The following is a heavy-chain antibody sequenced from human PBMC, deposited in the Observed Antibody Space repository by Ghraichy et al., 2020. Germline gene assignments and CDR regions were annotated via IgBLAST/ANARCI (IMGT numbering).Heavy chain of an antibody. V-gene: IGHV4-31*03. CDR3: AGWSWETYRGGMDV. CDR2: IYYSGST. CDR1: GGSISSGGYY. Sequence: SETLSLTCTVSGGSISSGGYYWSWIRQPPGKGLEWIGYIYYSGSTYYNPSLKSRVTISVDTSKNQFSLKLSSVTAADTAVYYCAGWSWETYRGGMDVWGQGTTVTVSS. D-gene: IGHD3-16*01. J-gene: IGHJ6*02.